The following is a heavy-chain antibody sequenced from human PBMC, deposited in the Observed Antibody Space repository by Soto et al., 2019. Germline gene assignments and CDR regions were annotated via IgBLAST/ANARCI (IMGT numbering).Heavy chain of an antibody. D-gene: IGHD6-13*01. CDR2: FDPEDGET. CDR3: RIAAAGYYYYGMDV. J-gene: IGHJ6*02. CDR1: GYNLTELS. Sequence: ASVKVSCKVSGYNLTELSMHWVRQAPGKGLEWMGGFDPEDGETIYAQKFQGRVTMTEDTSTDTAYMELSSLRSEDTAVYYCRIAAAGYYYYGMDVWGQGTTVTVSS. V-gene: IGHV1-24*01.